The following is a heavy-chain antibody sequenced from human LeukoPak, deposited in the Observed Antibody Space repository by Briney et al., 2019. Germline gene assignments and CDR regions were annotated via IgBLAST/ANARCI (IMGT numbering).Heavy chain of an antibody. Sequence: GGSLRLSCAASGFTFSSYAMSWVRQASGKGLEWVGRIKSKTDGGTTDYAAPVKGRFTISRDDSKNTLYLQMNSLKTEDTAVYYCSTTYYYDSSEGYWGQGTLVTVSS. V-gene: IGHV3-15*01. CDR1: GFTFSSYA. D-gene: IGHD3-22*01. CDR3: STTYYYDSSEGY. CDR2: IKSKTDGGTT. J-gene: IGHJ4*02.